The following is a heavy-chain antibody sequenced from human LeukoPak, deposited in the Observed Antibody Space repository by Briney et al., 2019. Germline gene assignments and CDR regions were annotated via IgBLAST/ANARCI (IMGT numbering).Heavy chain of an antibody. Sequence: GGSLRLSCAASGFTVSSNYMSWVRQAPGKGLKWVSTITTGGPNTYYADSVKGRFTVSRDDSKNTLYLQMNSLRAEDTAVYYCAKDGGLWVSAHWGDSWGRGTLVTVSS. D-gene: IGHD7-27*01. CDR1: GFTVSSNY. CDR2: ITTGGPNT. J-gene: IGHJ4*02. CDR3: AKDGGLWVSAHWGDS. V-gene: IGHV3-53*01.